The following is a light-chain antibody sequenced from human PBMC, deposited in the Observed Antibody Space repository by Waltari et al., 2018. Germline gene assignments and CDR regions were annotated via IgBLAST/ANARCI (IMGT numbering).Light chain of an antibody. J-gene: IGLJ2*01. V-gene: IGLV1-44*01. CDR1: SSNIGSNT. CDR2: SNN. Sequence: QSVLNQPPSASGTPGQRVTISCSGSSSNIGSNTVHWYQQLPGTAPKLLIYSNNQRPSGVPDRFSGSKSGTSASLAISGLQSEDEADYYCAAWDDSLNAYVVFGGGTKLTVL. CDR3: AAWDDSLNAYVV.